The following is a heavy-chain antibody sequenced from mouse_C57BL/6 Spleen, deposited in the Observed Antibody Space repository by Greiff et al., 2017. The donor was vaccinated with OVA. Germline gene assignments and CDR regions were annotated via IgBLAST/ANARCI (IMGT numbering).Heavy chain of an antibody. Sequence: EVQGVESGGGLVQPGGSMKLSCVASGFTFSNYWMNWVRQSPEKGLEWVAQIRLKSDNYATHYAESVKGMFTISRDDSKRSVYLQMNNLWAEDTGIYYCTGSSGFWFAYWGQGTLVTVSA. D-gene: IGHD3-2*02. CDR1: GFTFSNYW. CDR3: TGSSGFWFAY. V-gene: IGHV6-3*01. J-gene: IGHJ3*01. CDR2: IRLKSDNYAT.